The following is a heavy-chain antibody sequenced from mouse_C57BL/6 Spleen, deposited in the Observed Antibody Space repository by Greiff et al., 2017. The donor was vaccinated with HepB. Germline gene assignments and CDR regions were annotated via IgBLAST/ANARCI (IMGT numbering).Heavy chain of an antibody. CDR2: ISSGSSTI. J-gene: IGHJ4*01. Sequence: EVMLVESGGGLVKPGGSLKLSCAASGFTFSDYGMHWVRQAPEKGLEWVAYISSGSSTIYYADTVKGRFTISRDNAKNTLFLQMTSLRSEDTAMYYCARRPVTGAMDYWGQGTSVTVSS. CDR3: ARRPVTGAMDY. V-gene: IGHV5-17*01. CDR1: GFTFSDYG. D-gene: IGHD2-1*01.